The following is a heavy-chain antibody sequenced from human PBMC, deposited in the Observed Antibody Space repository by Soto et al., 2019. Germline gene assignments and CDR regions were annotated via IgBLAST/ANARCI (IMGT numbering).Heavy chain of an antibody. Sequence: ASVKVSCKASGYTFTSYAMHWVRQAPGQRLEWMGWINAGNGNTKYSQKFQGRVTITRDTSASTAYMGLSSLRSEDTAVYYCARGESSYSSSWYLRYYYYHYGMDVWGQGTTVTVSS. CDR1: GYTFTSYA. J-gene: IGHJ6*02. CDR3: ARGESSYSSSWYLRYYYYHYGMDV. CDR2: INAGNGNT. V-gene: IGHV1-3*01. D-gene: IGHD6-13*01.